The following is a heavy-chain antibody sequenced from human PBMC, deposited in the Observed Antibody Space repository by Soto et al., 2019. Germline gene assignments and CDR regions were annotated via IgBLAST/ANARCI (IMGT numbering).Heavy chain of an antibody. J-gene: IGHJ3*02. CDR2: ILVGGST. Sequence: SLRLSCAASGFTCRNYDMSWVRQAPGKGLEWVSTILVGGSTHYPDSVRGRFTISRDNSKNTVFLQMNSLTAGDTAVYYCAKATATGGGAFDICGQGTLVTVSS. D-gene: IGHD2-8*02. CDR3: AKATATGGGAFDI. CDR1: GFTCRNYD. V-gene: IGHV3-23*01.